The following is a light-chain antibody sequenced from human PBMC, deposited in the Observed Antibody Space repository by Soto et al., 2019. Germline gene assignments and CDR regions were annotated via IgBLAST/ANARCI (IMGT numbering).Light chain of an antibody. J-gene: IGKJ5*01. Sequence: DILMTQSPSSLSASVGDRVTITCRASQTISTYLNWYQQKPGRAPKFLIYAASSLQSGVPSRFSGSGSGTDFTLTISSLQPEDFATYYCQQSYSTPTTFGQGTRLEIK. V-gene: IGKV1-39*01. CDR1: QTISTY. CDR3: QQSYSTPTT. CDR2: AAS.